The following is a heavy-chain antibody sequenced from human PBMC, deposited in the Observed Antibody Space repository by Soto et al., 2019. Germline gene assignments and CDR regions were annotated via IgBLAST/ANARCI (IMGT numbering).Heavy chain of an antibody. CDR1: GFTFSSYA. CDR3: AKKRRGIDCSNTSCLIFDY. D-gene: IGHD2-2*01. CDR2: ISGSGGST. Sequence: GGSVRLSCAASGFTFSSYAMSWVRQAPGKGLEWVSAISGSGGSTYYADSVKGRFTLSRDNSKNTLYLQMNSLRAEDTAGDYCAKKRRGIDCSNTSCLIFDYWGQGTLVTVSS. V-gene: IGHV3-23*01. J-gene: IGHJ4*02.